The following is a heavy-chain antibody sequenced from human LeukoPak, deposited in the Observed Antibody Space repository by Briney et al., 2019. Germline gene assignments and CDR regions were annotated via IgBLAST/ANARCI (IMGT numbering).Heavy chain of an antibody. V-gene: IGHV4-30-4*01. Sequence: SQTLSLTCTVSGGSISSGDYYWSWIRQPPGKGLEWIGYIYYSGSTYYNPSLKSRVTISVDTSKNQFSLKLSSVTAADTAVFYCARLYCSGGTCYSGFDYWGQGTLVTVSS. D-gene: IGHD2-15*01. CDR2: IYYSGST. CDR1: GGSISSGDYY. J-gene: IGHJ4*02. CDR3: ARLYCSGGTCYSGFDY.